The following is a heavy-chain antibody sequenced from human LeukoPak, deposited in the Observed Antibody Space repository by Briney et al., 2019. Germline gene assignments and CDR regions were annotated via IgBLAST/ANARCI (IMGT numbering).Heavy chain of an antibody. CDR1: GYTFTGYY. CDR3: ARGPFDCSGGSCYSNYYGMDV. J-gene: IGHJ6*02. V-gene: IGHV1-2*04. Sequence: GASVKVSCKASGYTFTGYYMHWVRQAPGQGLEWMGWINPNSGDTNYAQKFQGWVTMTRDTSISTAYMELSRLRSDDTAVYYCARGPFDCSGGSCYSNYYGMDVWGQGTTVTVSS. D-gene: IGHD2-15*01. CDR2: INPNSGDT.